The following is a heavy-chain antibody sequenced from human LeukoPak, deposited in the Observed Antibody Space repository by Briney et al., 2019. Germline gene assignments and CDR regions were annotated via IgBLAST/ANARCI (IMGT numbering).Heavy chain of an antibody. CDR1: GFTFSSYA. D-gene: IGHD3-3*01. CDR3: AKDPTYYDFWSSSDAFDI. J-gene: IGHJ3*02. Sequence: GGSLRLSCAASGFTFSSYAMSWVRQAPGMGLEWVSAISGSGGSTYYADSVKGRFTISRDNSKNTLYLQMNSLRAEDTAVYYCAKDPTYYDFWSSSDAFDIWGQGTMVTVSS. V-gene: IGHV3-23*01. CDR2: ISGSGGST.